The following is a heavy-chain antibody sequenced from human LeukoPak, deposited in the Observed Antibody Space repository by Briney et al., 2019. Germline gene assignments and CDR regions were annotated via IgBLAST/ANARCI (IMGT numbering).Heavy chain of an antibody. V-gene: IGHV3-15*01. Sequence: PGGSLRLSCAASGFTFSNAWMSWVRQAPGKGLEWVGRIKSKTDGGTTDYAAPVKGRFTISRDDSKNTLYLQMNSLKTEDTAVYYCTTDPSGSYYVQSWGQGTLVTVSS. CDR2: IKSKTDGGTT. CDR1: GFTFSNAW. CDR3: TTDPSGSYYVQS. D-gene: IGHD1-26*01. J-gene: IGHJ4*02.